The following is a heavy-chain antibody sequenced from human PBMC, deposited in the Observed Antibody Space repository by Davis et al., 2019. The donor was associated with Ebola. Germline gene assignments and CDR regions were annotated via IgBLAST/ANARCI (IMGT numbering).Heavy chain of an antibody. CDR3: ARREQLVRERIYYYYYGMDV. D-gene: IGHD6-6*01. J-gene: IGHJ6*02. CDR2: IASSDSYT. CDR1: GHSFTSYW. V-gene: IGHV5-10-1*01. Sequence: GKSPKTSCQASGHSFTSYWISWVRQMPGKGLEWLGRIASSDSYTNYSPSFQGHVTISADKSITTAYLQWSSLKASDTAMYYCARREQLVRERIYYYYYGMDVWGQGTTVTVSS.